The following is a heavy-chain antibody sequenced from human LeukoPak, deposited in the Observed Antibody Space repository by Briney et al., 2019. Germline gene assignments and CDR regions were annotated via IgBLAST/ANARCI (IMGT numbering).Heavy chain of an antibody. CDR2: INPNSGGT. V-gene: IGHV1-2*06. Sequence: ASVRVSCKASGYTFTGYSMHWVRQAPGQGLEWMGRINPNSGGTNYAQKFQGRVTMTRDTSISTAYMELSRLRSDDTAVYYCARGRWVTGTYPDFDYWGPGTLVTVSS. J-gene: IGHJ4*02. CDR1: GYTFTGYS. CDR3: ARGRWVTGTYPDFDY. D-gene: IGHD1-20*01.